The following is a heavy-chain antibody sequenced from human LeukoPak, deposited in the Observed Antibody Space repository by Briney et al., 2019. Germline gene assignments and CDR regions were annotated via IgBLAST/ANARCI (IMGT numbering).Heavy chain of an antibody. CDR1: GFTFSSYA. CDR3: ARGRMGATRYFDY. Sequence: GSLRLSCPASGFTFSSYAMSWVRQAPGKGLEWVSSISSISIYIDYADSVKGRFTISRDNAKNSLYLRMKSLRAEETDVYYCARGRMGATRYFDYWGQGTLVTVSS. V-gene: IGHV3-21*01. CDR2: ISSISIYI. J-gene: IGHJ4*02. D-gene: IGHD1-26*01.